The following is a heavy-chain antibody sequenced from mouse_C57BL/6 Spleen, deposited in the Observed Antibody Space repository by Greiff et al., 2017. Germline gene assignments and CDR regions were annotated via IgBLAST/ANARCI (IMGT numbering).Heavy chain of an antibody. V-gene: IGHV1-82*01. D-gene: IGHD1-1*01. CDR2: IYPGDGDT. Sequence: VQLQQSGPELVKPGASVKISCKASGYAFSSSWMNWVKQRPGKGLEWIGRIYPGDGDTNYNGKFKGKATLTADKSSSTAYMQLSSLTSEDSAVXFCAGIGTTVGPYAMDYWGQGTSVTVSS. CDR1: GYAFSSSW. CDR3: AGIGTTVGPYAMDY. J-gene: IGHJ4*01.